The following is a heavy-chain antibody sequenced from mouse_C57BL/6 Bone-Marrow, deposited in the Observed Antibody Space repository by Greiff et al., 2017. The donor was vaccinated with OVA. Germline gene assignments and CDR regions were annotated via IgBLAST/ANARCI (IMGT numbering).Heavy chain of an antibody. V-gene: IGHV1-15*01. D-gene: IGHD1-1*01. CDR2: IDPETGGT. CDR1: GYTFTDYE. J-gene: IGHJ3*01. CDR3: TRWYYGSSWAWFAY. Sequence: QVQLQQPGAELVRPGASVTLSCKASGYTFTDYEMHWVKQTPVHGLEWIGAIDPETGGTAYNQKFKGKAILTADKSSSTAYMELRSLTSEDSAVYYCTRWYYGSSWAWFAYWGQGTLVTVSA.